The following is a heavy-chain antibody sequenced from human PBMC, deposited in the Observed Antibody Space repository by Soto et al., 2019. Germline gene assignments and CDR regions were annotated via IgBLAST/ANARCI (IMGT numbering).Heavy chain of an antibody. Sequence: EVQLLEPGGGLVQPGGSLRLSCAASGFTFSSFAMTWVRQAPGKGLEWVSIISKSGGDTFYADSVKGRFTISRDNSKNTLYLQMSSLRVEDTAVYYCAKPSSGYCSDGSCHSGNFDIWGQGTMVTVSS. J-gene: IGHJ3*02. CDR2: ISKSGGDT. CDR3: AKPSSGYCSDGSCHSGNFDI. CDR1: GFTFSSFA. D-gene: IGHD2-15*01. V-gene: IGHV3-23*01.